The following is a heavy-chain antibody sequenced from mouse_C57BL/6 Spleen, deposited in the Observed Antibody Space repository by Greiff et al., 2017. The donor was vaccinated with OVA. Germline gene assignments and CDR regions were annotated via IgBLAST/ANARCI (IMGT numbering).Heavy chain of an antibody. CDR2: ISYDGSN. CDR3: ARGWGSYWYFDV. Sequence: EVQLVESGPGLVKPSQSLSLTCSVTGYSITSGYYWNWIRQFPGNKLEWMGYISYDGSNNYNPSLKNRISITRDTSKNQFFLKLNSVTTEDTATYYCARGWGSYWYFDVWGTGTTVTVSS. J-gene: IGHJ1*03. V-gene: IGHV3-6*01. CDR1: GYSITSGYY.